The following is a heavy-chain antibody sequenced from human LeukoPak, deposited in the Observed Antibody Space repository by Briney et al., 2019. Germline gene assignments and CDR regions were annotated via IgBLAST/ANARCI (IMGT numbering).Heavy chain of an antibody. D-gene: IGHD5-18*01. CDR2: IHTSGGT. CDR1: GGSISGYY. J-gene: IGHJ2*01. V-gene: IGHV4-4*09. Sequence: SETLSLTCTVSGGSISGYYWSWIRQSPGKGLEWIAYIHTSGGTDYNPSLKSRATISVDTSKNQFSLNLSSVTAADTAVYYCAGRGYSYGSFDLWGRGTLVTVSS. CDR3: AGRGYSYGSFDL.